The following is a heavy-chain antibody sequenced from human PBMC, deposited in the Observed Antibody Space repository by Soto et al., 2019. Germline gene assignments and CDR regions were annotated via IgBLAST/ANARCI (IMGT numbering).Heavy chain of an antibody. J-gene: IGHJ4*02. CDR3: ATGHY. CDR2: IKDKTDGGTT. Sequence: GGSLRLSCTASGFTFSNMWMSWVRQAPGKGLEWVGRIKDKTDGGTTDYAAPVKGRFAISRDDSKSRLYLQMNSLKTDDTAVYYCATGHYWGQGTLVTVSS. CDR1: GFTFSNMW. V-gene: IGHV3-15*01.